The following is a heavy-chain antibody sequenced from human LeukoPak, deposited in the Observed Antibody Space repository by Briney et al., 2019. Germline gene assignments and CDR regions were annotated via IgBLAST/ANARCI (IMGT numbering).Heavy chain of an antibody. Sequence: ASVKVSCTVSGYTLTELSMHWVRQAPGKGLEWMGGFDPEDGETIYAQKFQGRVTMTEDTSTDTAYMELSSLRSEDTAVYYCATVAAAGTFYFDYWGQGTLVTVSS. CDR2: FDPEDGET. CDR1: GYTLTELS. J-gene: IGHJ4*02. V-gene: IGHV1-24*01. CDR3: ATVAAAGTFYFDY. D-gene: IGHD6-13*01.